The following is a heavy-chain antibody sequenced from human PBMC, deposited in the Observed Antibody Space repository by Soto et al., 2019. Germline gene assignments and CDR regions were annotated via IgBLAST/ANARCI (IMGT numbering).Heavy chain of an antibody. Sequence: GGSLILSCAASGFTFGTYAMNWVRQAPGKGLEWVSSISSTTNYIYYGDSMKGRFTISRDNAKNSLYLEMNSLRAEDTAVYYCARESEDLTSNFDYWGQGTLVTVSS. CDR3: ARESEDLTSNFDY. V-gene: IGHV3-21*06. J-gene: IGHJ4*02. CDR1: GFTFGTYA. CDR2: ISSTTNYI.